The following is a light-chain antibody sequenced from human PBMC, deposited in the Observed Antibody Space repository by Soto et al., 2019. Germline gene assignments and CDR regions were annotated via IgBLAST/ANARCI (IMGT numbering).Light chain of an antibody. V-gene: IGLV1-51*02. Sequence: QSVLTQPPSVSAPPGQRVTISCSGSSSNIGNNYVSWYQQLPGTAPKLLIFENNKRPSGIPDRLSGSKSGTSATLGITGPQTGDEADYYCGTWDTSLTAFVFGTGTKVTVL. CDR1: SSNIGNNY. CDR3: GTWDTSLTAFV. CDR2: ENN. J-gene: IGLJ1*01.